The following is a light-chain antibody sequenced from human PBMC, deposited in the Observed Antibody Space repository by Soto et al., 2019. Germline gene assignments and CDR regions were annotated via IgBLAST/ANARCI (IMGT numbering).Light chain of an antibody. CDR2: EVS. Sequence: SALTQPPSVSGSPGQSVTISCTGTSTDVGSYNRVSWYQQPPGTAPKLMIYEVSYRPSGVPDRFSGSKSGNTASLTISGLQAEDEADYYCSSYTSSNSVVFGGGTKVTVL. CDR3: SSYTSSNSVV. V-gene: IGLV2-18*02. J-gene: IGLJ2*01. CDR1: STDVGSYNR.